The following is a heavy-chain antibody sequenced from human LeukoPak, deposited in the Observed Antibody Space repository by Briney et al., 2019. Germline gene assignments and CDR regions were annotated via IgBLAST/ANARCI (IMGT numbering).Heavy chain of an antibody. D-gene: IGHD3-16*01. CDR3: AIGDSVWGTSGYYFDY. CDR1: GFTFSDYY. CDR2: ISSSGSTI. Sequence: PGGSLRLSCAASGFTFSDYYMSWIRQAPGKGLEWVSYISSSGSTIYNADSVKGRFTISRDNTKNSLYLQMNSLRAEDTAVYYCAIGDSVWGTSGYYFDYWVQGTLVTVSS. J-gene: IGHJ4*02. V-gene: IGHV3-11*04.